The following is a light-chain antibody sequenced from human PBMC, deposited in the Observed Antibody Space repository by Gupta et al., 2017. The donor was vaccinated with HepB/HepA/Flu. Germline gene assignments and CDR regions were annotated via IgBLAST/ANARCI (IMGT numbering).Light chain of an antibody. Sequence: QSVLTQPPSVSGAPGQRVTISCTGSSSNIGAGYDVHWYQQLPGTAPKLLIYGNSNRPSGVPDRFSGSKSGTSASLAITGLQAEDEADDYCQSYDSSLLWVCGGGTKL. J-gene: IGLJ3*02. CDR3: QSYDSSLLWV. CDR2: GNS. CDR1: SSNIGAGYD. V-gene: IGLV1-40*01.